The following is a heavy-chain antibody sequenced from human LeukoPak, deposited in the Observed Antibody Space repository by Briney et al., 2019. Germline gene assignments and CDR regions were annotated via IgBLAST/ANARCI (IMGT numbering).Heavy chain of an antibody. D-gene: IGHD2-15*01. J-gene: IGHJ3*01. Sequence: PSETLSLTCNVSGGSISGYHWSWIRQPPGKGLEWIGYIYHGGSTNYNPSLKSRVTISVDRSKNQFSLKLNSVTAADTALYYCARAGDLIVVAMGAFDVWGQGTMVTVSS. CDR3: ARAGDLIVVAMGAFDV. CDR1: GGSISGYH. CDR2: IYHGGST. V-gene: IGHV4-59*01.